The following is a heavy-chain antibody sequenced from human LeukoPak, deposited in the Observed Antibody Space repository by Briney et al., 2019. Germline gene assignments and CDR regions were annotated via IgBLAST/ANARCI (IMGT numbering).Heavy chain of an antibody. CDR1: GFTFSSYS. V-gene: IGHV3-23*01. J-gene: IGHJ4*02. CDR2: ISGAGSP. D-gene: IGHD2-21*02. Sequence: GGSLRLSCAASGFTFSSYSISWVRQAPGKGLEWVSLISGAGSPYYADSVKGRFTISRDNSKTTLYLQMNSLRAEDTAVYYCAKEPRHCGGDCFSLLDCWGQGTLVTVSS. CDR3: AKEPRHCGGDCFSLLDC.